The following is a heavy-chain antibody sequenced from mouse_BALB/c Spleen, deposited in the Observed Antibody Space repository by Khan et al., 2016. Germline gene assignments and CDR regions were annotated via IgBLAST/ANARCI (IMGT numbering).Heavy chain of an antibody. CDR1: GDSITSGY. J-gene: IGHJ4*01. CDR2: ISYSGST. Sequence: EVQLQESGPSLVKPSQTLSLTCSVTGDSITSGYWNWIRKFSGNKLEYLGYISYSGSTYYNPSLKNRVSITRDTSKNQFYLQLKSLTTEDTATYYCATCYDFDWDYYAMDYWGQGTSVTVSS. D-gene: IGHD2-4*01. CDR3: ATCYDFDWDYYAMDY. V-gene: IGHV3-8*02.